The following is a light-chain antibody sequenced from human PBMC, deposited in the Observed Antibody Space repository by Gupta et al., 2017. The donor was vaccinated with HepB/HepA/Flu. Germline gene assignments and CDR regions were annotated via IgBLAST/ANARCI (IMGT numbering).Light chain of an antibody. J-gene: IGLJ1*01. CDR1: RSDVGSYNL. Sequence: QSALTQPASVSGSPVQSITISCTGTRSDVGSYNLVSWYQQHPGKAPKLMIYEVSKRPSGGSNRFSGSKSGNTASLTISRLQAEEEDDYYCCCYAGSSTSNYVFGTGTKVTVL. CDR3: CCYAGSSTSNYV. V-gene: IGLV2-23*02. CDR2: EVS.